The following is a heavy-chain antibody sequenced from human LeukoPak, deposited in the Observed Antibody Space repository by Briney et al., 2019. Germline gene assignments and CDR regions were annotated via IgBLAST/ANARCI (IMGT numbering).Heavy chain of an antibody. CDR2: IYWDGT. V-gene: IGHV3-30*01. CDR1: GFTFSSYS. J-gene: IGHJ4*02. D-gene: IGHD5-12*01. CDR3: AKGLRFVDQ. Sequence: GGSLRLSCAASGFTFSSYSMNWVRQAPGKGLEWVAAIYWDGTNYADSGKGRFTISRDDSKNTLFLQVNSLRPEDTAVYYCAKGLRFVDQWGQGTLVTVSS.